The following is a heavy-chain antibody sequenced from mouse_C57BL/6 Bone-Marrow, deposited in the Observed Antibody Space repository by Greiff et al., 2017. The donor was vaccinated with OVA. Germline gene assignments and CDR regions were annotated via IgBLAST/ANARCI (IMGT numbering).Heavy chain of an antibody. J-gene: IGHJ4*01. V-gene: IGHV5-4*01. CDR1: GFTFSSYA. D-gene: IGHD1-1*02. CDR3: ARDEGGSSMDY. CDR2: ISDGGSYT. Sequence: EVMLVESGGGLVKPGGSLKLSCAASGFTFSSYAMSWVRQTPEKRLEWVATISDGGSYTTYSDNVKGQFTISRDNAKNNLYLQMSHLKSEDTAMYYCARDEGGSSMDYWGQGTSVTVSS.